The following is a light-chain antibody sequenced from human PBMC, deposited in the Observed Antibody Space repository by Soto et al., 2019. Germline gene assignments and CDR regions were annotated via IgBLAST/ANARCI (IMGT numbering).Light chain of an antibody. Sequence: SALTQPASVSGSPGQSIAISCTGTSSDVGGYNYVSWYQQHPGKAPKLMLYDVAIRPSGVSDRFSGSKSGNTASLTISGLQAEDEADYYCTSYTTSSTYVFGTGTQLTVL. CDR3: TSYTTSSTYV. CDR1: SSDVGGYNY. CDR2: DVA. J-gene: IGLJ1*01. V-gene: IGLV2-14*01.